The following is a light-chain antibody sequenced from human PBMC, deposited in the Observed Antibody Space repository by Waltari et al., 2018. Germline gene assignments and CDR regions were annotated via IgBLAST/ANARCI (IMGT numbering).Light chain of an antibody. CDR1: QSVSTN. V-gene: IGKV3-15*01. J-gene: IGKJ1*01. CDR2: GAS. CDR3: QQYDNWPLT. Sequence: EIVLTQSPATLSVSPGERATLSCRASQSVSTNFAWYQHKPGQAPRLLIYGASTRTTSLPGRFGGSGSGTEFTLTISSLQSEDFAVYLCQQYDNWPLTFGQGTKVEI.